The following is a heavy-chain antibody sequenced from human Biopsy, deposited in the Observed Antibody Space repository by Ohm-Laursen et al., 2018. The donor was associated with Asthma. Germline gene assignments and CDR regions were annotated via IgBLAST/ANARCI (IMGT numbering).Heavy chain of an antibody. Sequence: SLRLSCAASGFTFSSYGMHWVRQAPGKGLEWVAVIWYDGSNKYYADSVKGRFTISRENSKNTLYLQMNSLRAEDTAVYYCARGGLGYCSSTSCYQNYYYGMDVWGQGTLVTVSS. D-gene: IGHD2-2*01. CDR1: GFTFSSYG. CDR3: ARGGLGYCSSTSCYQNYYYGMDV. V-gene: IGHV3-33*01. J-gene: IGHJ6*02. CDR2: IWYDGSNK.